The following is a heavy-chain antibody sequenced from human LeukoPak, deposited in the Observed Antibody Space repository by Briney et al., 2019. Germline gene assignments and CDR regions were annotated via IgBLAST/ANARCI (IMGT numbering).Heavy chain of an antibody. Sequence: GKSLKISSLGAGSSFTSYWIGCVSQMPREGLEWMGSIYPGDSDIRYSPSFQGQVTISADTSISTAYLQWSSLTASDSAMYYCTRRVVGYSSPYFYSWGQGTLVTVSS. CDR2: IYPGDSDI. V-gene: IGHV5-51*01. CDR3: TRRVVGYSSPYFYS. J-gene: IGHJ4*02. CDR1: GSSFTSYW. D-gene: IGHD6-13*01.